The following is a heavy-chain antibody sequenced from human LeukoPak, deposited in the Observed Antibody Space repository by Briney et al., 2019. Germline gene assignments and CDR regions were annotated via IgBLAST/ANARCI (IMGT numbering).Heavy chain of an antibody. V-gene: IGHV4-59*12. CDR2: MYLSGTT. CDR1: GGSISSYY. Sequence: SETLSLTCTVSGGSISSYYWSWIRQPPGKGLEWIGEMYLSGTTHSNPSVKSRVNISIDKSKNQFFLNLSSVTAADTAVYYCAGLVGRYSSGLYYYYFDYWGQGTLVTVSS. J-gene: IGHJ4*02. CDR3: AGLVGRYSSGLYYYYFDY. D-gene: IGHD3-22*01.